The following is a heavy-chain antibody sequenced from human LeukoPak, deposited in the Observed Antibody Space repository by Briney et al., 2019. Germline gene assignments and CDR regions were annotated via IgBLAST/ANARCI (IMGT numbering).Heavy chain of an antibody. CDR3: ARKGGTFDY. J-gene: IGHJ4*02. CDR1: GGSIRNYY. D-gene: IGHD2-15*01. CDR2: IYYSGST. V-gene: IGHV4-59*08. Sequence: PSETLSLTCTVSGGSIRNYYWSWLRQPPGKGLEWIGYIYYSGSTSYNPSLKSRVTISVDTSKNQFSLKLSSVTAADTAVYYCARKGGTFDYWGQGTLVTVSS.